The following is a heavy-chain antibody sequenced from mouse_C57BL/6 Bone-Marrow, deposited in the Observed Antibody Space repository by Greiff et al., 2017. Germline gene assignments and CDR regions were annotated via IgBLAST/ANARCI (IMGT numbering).Heavy chain of an antibody. V-gene: IGHV1-85*01. J-gene: IGHJ1*03. CDR3: ARDYGSSYWYFDV. CDR2: IYPRDGST. CDR1: GYTFTSYD. Sequence: QVQLQQSGPELVKPGASVKLSCKASGYTFTSYDINRVKQRPGQGLEWIGWIYPRDGSTKYNETFKGKATLTVDTSSSTAYMELHSLTSEDSAVYFCARDYGSSYWYFDVWGTGTTVTVSS. D-gene: IGHD1-1*01.